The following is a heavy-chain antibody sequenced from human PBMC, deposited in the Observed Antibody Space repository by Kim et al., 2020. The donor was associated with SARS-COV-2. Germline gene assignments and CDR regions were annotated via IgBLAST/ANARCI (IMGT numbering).Heavy chain of an antibody. J-gene: IGHJ6*02. Sequence: GGSLRLSCAASGFTFSSYWMHWVRQAPGKGLVWVSRINSDGSSTSYADSVKGRFTISRDNAKNTLYLQMNSLRAEDTAVYYCARCYDFWSGYYHVGCDYGMDVWGQGTTVTVSS. D-gene: IGHD3-3*01. V-gene: IGHV3-74*01. CDR3: ARCYDFWSGYYHVGCDYGMDV. CDR2: INSDGSST. CDR1: GFTFSSYW.